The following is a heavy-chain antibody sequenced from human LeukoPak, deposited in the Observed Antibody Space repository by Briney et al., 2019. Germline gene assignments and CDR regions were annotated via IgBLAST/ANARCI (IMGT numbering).Heavy chain of an antibody. CDR1: GGSISSYY. D-gene: IGHD2-15*01. CDR3: ARLAGGVVVKD. V-gene: IGHV4-59*08. CDR2: IFYSGST. J-gene: IGHJ4*02. Sequence: SETLPLTCTVSGGSISSYYWSWIRQPPGKGLECIGYIFYSGSTNYNPSLRSRVTISVDTSKNQFSLKLSSVTAADTAVYYCARLAGGVVVKDWGQGTLVTVSS.